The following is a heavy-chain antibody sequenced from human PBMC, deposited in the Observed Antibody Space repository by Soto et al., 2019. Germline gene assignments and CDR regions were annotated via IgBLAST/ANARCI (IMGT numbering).Heavy chain of an antibody. Sequence: PGGSLRLSCAASGFTFSSYAMSWVRQAPGKGLEWVSAISGSGGSTYYADSVKGRLTISRDNSKNTLYLQMNSLRAEDTAVYYCANPNYGDHVSSYAFDIWGQGTMVTVSS. CDR1: GFTFSSYA. V-gene: IGHV3-23*01. CDR3: ANPNYGDHVSSYAFDI. CDR2: ISGSGGST. D-gene: IGHD4-17*01. J-gene: IGHJ3*02.